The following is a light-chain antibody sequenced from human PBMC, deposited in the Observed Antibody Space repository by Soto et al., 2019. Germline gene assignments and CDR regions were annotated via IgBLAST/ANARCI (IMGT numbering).Light chain of an antibody. J-gene: IGKJ1*01. CDR2: YAA. Sequence: EIGMTQSPATLSVSPGERATLSCRASQSTSSNYVAWYQQKPGQAPRHLIYYAASRATSIPDRFSGSGSGTDFTLTISRLEPEDFAVYYCQQYGNSQSTFGQGTKVDIK. CDR3: QQYGNSQST. CDR1: QSTSSNY. V-gene: IGKV3D-20*01.